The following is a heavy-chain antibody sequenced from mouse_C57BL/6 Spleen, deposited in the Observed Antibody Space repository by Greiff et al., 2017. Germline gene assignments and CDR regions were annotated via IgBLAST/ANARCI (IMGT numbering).Heavy chain of an antibody. J-gene: IGHJ4*01. CDR1: GYTFTDYE. D-gene: IGHD2-4*01. CDR3: TRYDYGYYYAVDY. V-gene: IGHV1-15*01. CDR2: IDPETGGT. Sequence: VQLQQSGAELVRPGASVTLSCKASGYTFTDYEMHWVKQTPVHGLEWIGAIDPETGGTAYNQKFKGKAILTADKSSSTAYMELRSLTSEDSAVYYCTRYDYGYYYAVDYWGQGTSVTVSS.